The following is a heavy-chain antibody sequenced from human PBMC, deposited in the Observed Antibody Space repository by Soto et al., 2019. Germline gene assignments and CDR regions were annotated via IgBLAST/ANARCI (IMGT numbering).Heavy chain of an antibody. V-gene: IGHV2-5*02. CDR2: IYWDDDK. CDR3: ADRVLRTVFGLVTTTAIYFDF. Sequence: QITLNESGPTQVKPRQTLTLTCTFSGFSLTTSGVGVGWIRQSPGKAPEWLALIYWDDDKRYSASLKSRLTITKDTSKNQVVLTMADLDPADTATYYCADRVLRTVFGLVTTTAIYFDFWGQGTPVAVSS. D-gene: IGHD3-3*01. J-gene: IGHJ4*02. CDR1: GFSLTTSGVG.